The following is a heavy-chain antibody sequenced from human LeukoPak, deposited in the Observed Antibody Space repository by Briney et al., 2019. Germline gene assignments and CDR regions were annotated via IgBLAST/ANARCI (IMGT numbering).Heavy chain of an antibody. J-gene: IGHJ4*02. V-gene: IGHV1-69*13. CDR1: GGTFSSYA. CDR2: IIPIFGTA. D-gene: IGHD3-9*01. Sequence: SVKVSCKASGGTFSSYAISWVRQAPGQGLEWMGWIIPIFGTANYAQKFQGRVTIIADESTSTAYMELSSLRSEDTAVYYCAHVLRYFDGAYYFDYWGQGTLVTVSS. CDR3: AHVLRYFDGAYYFDY.